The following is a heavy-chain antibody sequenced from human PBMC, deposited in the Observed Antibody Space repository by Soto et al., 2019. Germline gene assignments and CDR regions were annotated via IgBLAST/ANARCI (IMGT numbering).Heavy chain of an antibody. J-gene: IGHJ4*02. CDR3: AKYCVSTSCYARHFDS. CDR1: GFTFDSHE. V-gene: IGHV3-23*01. Sequence: GGSLRLSCAASGFTFDSHEMSWVRQAPGKGLEWVSTISARGGSTYYAPPVKGRFTVSRDNSKNTLYLQMSSLRDEDTALYYCAKYCVSTSCYARHFDSWGQGTLVTVSS. D-gene: IGHD2-2*01. CDR2: ISARGGST.